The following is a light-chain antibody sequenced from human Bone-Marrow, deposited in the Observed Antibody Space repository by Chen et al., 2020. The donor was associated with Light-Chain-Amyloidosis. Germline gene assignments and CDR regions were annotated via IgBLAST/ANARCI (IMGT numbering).Light chain of an antibody. V-gene: IGLV2-14*01. CDR3: SSYTSSSSVV. CDR2: DVS. Sequence: QAALTQPGSVSGAPGQSITLSCTGTSSDVGGYNYVSWYQQHPGKAPKLMIYDVSNRPSGVSNRFSGSKSGNTASLTISGLQAEDEADYYCSSYTSSSSVVFGGGTKLTVL. CDR1: SSDVGGYNY. J-gene: IGLJ2*01.